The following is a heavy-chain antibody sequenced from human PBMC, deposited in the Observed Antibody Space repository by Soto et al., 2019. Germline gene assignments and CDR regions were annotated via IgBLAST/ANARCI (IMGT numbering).Heavy chain of an antibody. Sequence: VSSVKVSCKASGYTFTSYYIHWVRQAPGQGLEWMGIINPSGDSTSYAQKFQGRVTMTRDTSTSTVYLELSSLRSEDTAVYYCARRSHSHSCSSTSCWARDFHYWGHGTLVTVSS. V-gene: IGHV1-46*01. D-gene: IGHD2-2*01. CDR3: ARRSHSHSCSSTSCWARDFHY. CDR2: INPSGDST. J-gene: IGHJ4*01. CDR1: GYTFTSYY.